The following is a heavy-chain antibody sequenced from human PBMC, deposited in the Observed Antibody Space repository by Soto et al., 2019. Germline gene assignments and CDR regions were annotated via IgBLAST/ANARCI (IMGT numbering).Heavy chain of an antibody. Sequence: GGSLRLSCSASGFSITDYAMSWVRQAPGKGLEWVSSISDSGTKTFYGDSVKGRFAISRDTSKNTVYMQMNNLRAEDTALYYCAKDGIRKDDYWGRGTVVTVSS. J-gene: IGHJ4*02. V-gene: IGHV3-23*01. CDR1: GFSITDYA. CDR2: ISDSGTKT. CDR3: AKDGIRKDDY.